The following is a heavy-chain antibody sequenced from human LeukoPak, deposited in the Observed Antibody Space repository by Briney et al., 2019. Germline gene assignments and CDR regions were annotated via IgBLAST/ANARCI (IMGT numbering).Heavy chain of an antibody. CDR1: GYSISSGYY. V-gene: IGHV4-38-2*02. Sequence: SETLSLTCAVSGYSISSGYYWGWIRQPPGKGLEWIGSIYHSGSTYYNPSLKSRVTISVDTSKNQFSLKLSSVTAADTAVYYFAREIYCSSTSCQGYYYMDVWGKGTTVTVSS. CDR3: AREIYCSSTSCQGYYYMDV. D-gene: IGHD2-2*01. CDR2: IYHSGST. J-gene: IGHJ6*03.